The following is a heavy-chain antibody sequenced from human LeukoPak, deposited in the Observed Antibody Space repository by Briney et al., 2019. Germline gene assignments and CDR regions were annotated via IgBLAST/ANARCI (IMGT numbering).Heavy chain of an antibody. D-gene: IGHD2-15*01. CDR1: GYTFTAYN. J-gene: IGHJ4*02. V-gene: IGHV1-2*02. CDR2: INPNSGGT. CDR3: AREYCSGGSCHFDY. Sequence: ASVKVSCKASGYTFTAYNIHWVRQAPGQGLEWMGWINPNSGGTNYAQKFQGRVTMTRDTSISTAYMELSRLKSDDTAMYYCAREYCSGGSCHFDYWGQGTLVTVSS.